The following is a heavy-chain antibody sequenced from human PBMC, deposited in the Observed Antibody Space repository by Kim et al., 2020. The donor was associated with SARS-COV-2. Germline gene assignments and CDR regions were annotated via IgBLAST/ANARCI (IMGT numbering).Heavy chain of an antibody. Sequence: NYNPPLKSRVTISVDASKNQFSLNLSSVTAADAAVCYCARSGYSSSSSLGYWGLGTLVTVSS. J-gene: IGHJ4*02. D-gene: IGHD6-6*01. CDR3: ARSGYSSSSSLGY. V-gene: IGHV4-4*08.